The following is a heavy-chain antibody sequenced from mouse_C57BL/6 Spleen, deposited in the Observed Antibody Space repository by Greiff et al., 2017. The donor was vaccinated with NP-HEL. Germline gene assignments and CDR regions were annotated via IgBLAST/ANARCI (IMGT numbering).Heavy chain of an antibody. CDR2: ISYDGSN. D-gene: IGHD2-4*01. CDR1: GYSITSGYY. V-gene: IGHV3-6*01. J-gene: IGHJ4*01. Sequence: EVKLQESGPGLVKPSQSLSLTCSVTGYSITSGYYWNWIRQFPGNKLEWMGYISYDGSNNYNPSLKNRISITRDTSKNQFFLKLNSVTTEDTATYYCASGDITIAMDYWGQGTSVTVSS. CDR3: ASGDITIAMDY.